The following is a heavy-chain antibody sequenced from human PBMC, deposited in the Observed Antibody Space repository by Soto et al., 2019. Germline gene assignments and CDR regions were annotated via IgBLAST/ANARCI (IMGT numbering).Heavy chain of an antibody. CDR2: LSDDGSNR. CDR1: GFNFSSSA. D-gene: IGHD3-10*01. Sequence: GGSLRFSCAASGFNFSSSAMYWVRQAPGKGLEWMAVLSDDGSNRYYADSVRGRFTISRDNSKNTLYLQMNSLRADDTAVYYCARASMVRGIIGWFDPWGQGTLVTVSS. V-gene: IGHV3-30-3*01. J-gene: IGHJ5*02. CDR3: ARASMVRGIIGWFDP.